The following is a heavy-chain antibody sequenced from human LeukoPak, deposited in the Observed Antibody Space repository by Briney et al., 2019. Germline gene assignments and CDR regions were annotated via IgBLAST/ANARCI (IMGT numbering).Heavy chain of an antibody. J-gene: IGHJ4*02. CDR3: TTDLRCGGDCYRDY. V-gene: IGHV3-15*01. CDR1: GFTFSNAW. Sequence: GGSLRLSRAASGFTFSNAWMSWVRQAPGKGLEWVGRIKSKTDGGTTDYAAPVKGRFTISRDDSKNTLYLQMNSLKTEDTAVYYCTTDLRCGGDCYRDYWGQGTLVTVSS. D-gene: IGHD2-21*02. CDR2: IKSKTDGGTT.